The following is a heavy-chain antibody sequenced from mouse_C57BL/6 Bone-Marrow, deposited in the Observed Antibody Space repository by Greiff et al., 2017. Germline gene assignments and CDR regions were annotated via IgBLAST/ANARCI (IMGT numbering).Heavy chain of an antibody. D-gene: IGHD3-3*01. CDR3: ARWGTGWFAY. Sequence: VQLVESGAELVRPGTSVKMSCKASGYTFTNYWIGWAKQRPGHGLEWIGDIYPGGGYTNYNEKFKGKATLTADKSSSTAYMQFSSLTSEDSAIYCCARWGTGWFAYWGQGTLVTVSA. CDR2: IYPGGGYT. CDR1: GYTFTNYW. V-gene: IGHV1-63*01. J-gene: IGHJ3*01.